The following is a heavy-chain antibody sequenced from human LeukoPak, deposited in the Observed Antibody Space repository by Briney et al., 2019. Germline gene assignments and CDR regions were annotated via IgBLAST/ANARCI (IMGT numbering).Heavy chain of an antibody. V-gene: IGHV1-2*02. Sequence: ASVKVSCKAPGYTFTGYYMHWVRQAPGQGLEWMGWINSNSGGTNYAQKFQGRVTMTRDTSISTAYMELSRLRSDDTAVYYCARGDYDSSGYAFDIWGQGTMVTVSS. J-gene: IGHJ3*02. D-gene: IGHD3-22*01. CDR1: GYTFTGYY. CDR3: ARGDYDSSGYAFDI. CDR2: INSNSGGT.